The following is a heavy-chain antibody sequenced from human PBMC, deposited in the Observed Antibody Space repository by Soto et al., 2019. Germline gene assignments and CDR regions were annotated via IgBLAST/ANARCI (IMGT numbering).Heavy chain of an antibody. J-gene: IGHJ4*02. Sequence: QVKLVESGGGVVQPGTSLRLSCTASGFSFSNSGIQWVRQTPGKGLEWVALISFDGDKYYVDSVKGRFTISRDNPTNTVYLQMNRLSPEDTGVYYCARDYARGWCQFWGQGTLVTVSS. CDR2: ISFDGDK. CDR1: GFSFSNSG. D-gene: IGHD2-8*02. CDR3: ARDYARGWCQF. V-gene: IGHV3-30*03.